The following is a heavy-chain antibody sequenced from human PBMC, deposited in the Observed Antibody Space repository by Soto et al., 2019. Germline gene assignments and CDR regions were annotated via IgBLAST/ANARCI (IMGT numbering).Heavy chain of an antibody. CDR2: IYWDDDK. Sequence: SGPTLVNPTQTLTLTCTFSGFSLSTSGVGVGWIRQPPGKALEWLALIYWDDDKRYSPSLKSRLTITKDTSKNQVVLTMTNMDPVDTATYYCAHRHPPPDYGSSEDWFDPWGQGTLVTVSS. V-gene: IGHV2-5*02. CDR1: GFSLSTSGVG. CDR3: AHRHPPPDYGSSEDWFDP. D-gene: IGHD4-17*01. J-gene: IGHJ5*02.